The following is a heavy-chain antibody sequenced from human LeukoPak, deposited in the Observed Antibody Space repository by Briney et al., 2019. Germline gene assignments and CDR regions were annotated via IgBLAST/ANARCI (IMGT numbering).Heavy chain of an antibody. D-gene: IGHD3-10*01. CDR2: IHSSGHT. Sequence: RASETLSLTCSVSGDSISTYSWSWIRQSPATGLEWIGYIHSSGHTDYNPSLKGRVTISVDTSQNHFSLKLTSVTAADTAVYYCARSSAGSGHDAFDIWGQGTMVTVSS. V-gene: IGHV4-59*12. J-gene: IGHJ3*02. CDR3: ARSSAGSGHDAFDI. CDR1: GDSISTYS.